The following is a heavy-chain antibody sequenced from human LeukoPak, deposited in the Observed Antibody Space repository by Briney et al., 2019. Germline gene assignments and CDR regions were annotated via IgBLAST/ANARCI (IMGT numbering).Heavy chain of an antibody. CDR3: ARDVVVVTAPHYFDY. J-gene: IGHJ4*02. V-gene: IGHV3-48*02. CDR2: ISSSSSTI. CDR1: GFTFSSYS. D-gene: IGHD2-21*02. Sequence: PGGSLRLSCAASGFTFSSYSMNWVRQAPGKGLEWVSYISSSSSTIYYADSVKGRFTISRDNAKNSLYLQMNSLRDEDTAVYYCARDVVVVTAPHYFDYWGQGTLVTVSS.